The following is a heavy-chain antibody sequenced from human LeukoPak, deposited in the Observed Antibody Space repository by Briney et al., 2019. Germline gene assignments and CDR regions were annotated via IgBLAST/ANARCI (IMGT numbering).Heavy chain of an antibody. CDR3: ARHLGGHDSSPFDY. V-gene: IGHV3-53*01. CDR1: GFTVSSNY. J-gene: IGHJ4*02. CDR2: IHSGGST. Sequence: GGSLRLSCAASGFTVSSNYMSWVRQAPAKGLEWVSVIHSGGSTYYADSVKGRFSISRDTSKNTLYLQMNSLRAEGTAVYYCARHLGGHDSSPFDYWGQGTLVTVSS. D-gene: IGHD3-22*01.